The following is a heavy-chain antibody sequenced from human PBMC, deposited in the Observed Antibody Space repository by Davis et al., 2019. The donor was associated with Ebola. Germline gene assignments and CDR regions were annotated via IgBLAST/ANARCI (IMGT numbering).Heavy chain of an antibody. CDR1: GGSTLSFY. Sequence: SETLSLTCTAPGGSTLSFYCSWIRQPPGKGLEWIGYIYYSGSTNYNPSLKSRVTISADTSKNQFSLNLSSVTAADTAVYYCAGGRGSYDYWGQGTLVTVSS. J-gene: IGHJ4*02. CDR2: IYYSGST. CDR3: AGGRGSYDY. V-gene: IGHV4-59*08. D-gene: IGHD1-26*01.